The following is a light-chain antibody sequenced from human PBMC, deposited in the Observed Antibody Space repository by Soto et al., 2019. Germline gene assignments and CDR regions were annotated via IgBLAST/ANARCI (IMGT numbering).Light chain of an antibody. CDR2: SAS. V-gene: IGKV3-20*01. J-gene: IGKJ5*01. CDR3: QQYGSPIT. Sequence: EIVLTQSPGTLSLSPWERATLSCRASQNISSSYLAWYQQKVGQPPRLRIYSASSRATGIPDRFSESWCGADFTLTSSRMEPEDFAVYYCQQYGSPITFGQGTRLEIK. CDR1: QNISSSY.